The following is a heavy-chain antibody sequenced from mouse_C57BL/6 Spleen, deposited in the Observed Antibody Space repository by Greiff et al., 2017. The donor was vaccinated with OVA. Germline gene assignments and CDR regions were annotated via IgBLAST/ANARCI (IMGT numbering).Heavy chain of an antibody. CDR3: TTRVTTVVANYFDD. D-gene: IGHD1-1*01. J-gene: IGHJ2*01. Sequence: VQLQQSGAELVRPGASVKLSCTASGFNIKDDYMHWVKQRPEQGLEWIGWIDPENGDTEYASKFQGKATITADTSSNTAYLQLSSLTSEDTAVYYCTTRVTTVVANYFDDWGQGTTLTVSS. CDR2: IDPENGDT. V-gene: IGHV14-4*01. CDR1: GFNIKDDY.